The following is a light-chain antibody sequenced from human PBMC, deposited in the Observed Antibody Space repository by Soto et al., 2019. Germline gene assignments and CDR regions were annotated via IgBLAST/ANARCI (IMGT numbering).Light chain of an antibody. CDR1: SSDVGGYNY. V-gene: IGLV2-8*01. J-gene: IGLJ1*01. Sequence: QSVLTQPPSASGSPGQSVTISCTGTSSDVGGYNYVSWYQQHPGKAPKVIIYEVSKRPSGVPDRFSGSKSGSTASLTVSGLQAEDEADYYCSSYAVINIFVFGTGTKLTVL. CDR3: SSYAVINIFV. CDR2: EVS.